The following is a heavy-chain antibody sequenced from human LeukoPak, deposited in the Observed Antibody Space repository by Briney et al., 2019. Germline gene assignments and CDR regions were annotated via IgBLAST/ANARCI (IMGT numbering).Heavy chain of an antibody. J-gene: IGHJ3*02. Sequence: GGSLRLSCAASEFIFSSYSMNWVRQAPGKGLEWVSSIGGSSTSIYYAGSVKGRFTISRDNAKNSLYLQMNSLTVEDTAVYYCAREVAEAFDIWGQGTMVTVSS. CDR3: AREVAEAFDI. D-gene: IGHD2-15*01. CDR1: EFIFSSYS. V-gene: IGHV3-21*01. CDR2: IGGSSTSI.